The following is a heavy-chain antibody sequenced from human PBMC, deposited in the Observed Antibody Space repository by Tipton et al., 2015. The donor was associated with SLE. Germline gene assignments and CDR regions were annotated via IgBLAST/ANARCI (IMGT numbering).Heavy chain of an antibody. CDR2: IYTSGNT. J-gene: IGHJ5*02. CDR3: AATVGYSSSWYARNWFDP. Sequence: TLSLTCSVSGDSITSYNYYWIWIRQPAGKGLEWIGRIYTSGNTHYNPSLKSRVTISVDTSKNQFSLKLSSVTAADTAVYYCAATVGYSSSWYARNWFDPWGQGTLVTVSS. D-gene: IGHD6-13*01. V-gene: IGHV4-61*02. CDR1: GDSITSYNYY.